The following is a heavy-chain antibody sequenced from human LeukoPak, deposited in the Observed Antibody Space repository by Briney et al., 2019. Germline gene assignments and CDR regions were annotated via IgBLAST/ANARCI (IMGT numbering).Heavy chain of an antibody. CDR2: INHSGST. CDR3: ARVGSYAVIDY. D-gene: IGHD1-26*01. Sequence: PSETLSLTCAVYGGSFSGYYWSWIRQPPGKGLEWIGEINHSGSTNYNPSLKSRVTISVDTSKNQFSLQLNSVTPEDTAVYYCARVGSYAVIDYWGQGTLVTVSS. V-gene: IGHV4-34*01. CDR1: GGSFSGYY. J-gene: IGHJ4*02.